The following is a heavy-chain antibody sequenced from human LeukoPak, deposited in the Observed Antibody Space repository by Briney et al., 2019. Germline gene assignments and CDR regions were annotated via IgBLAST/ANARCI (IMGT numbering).Heavy chain of an antibody. CDR3: ARYMAPSAYDSFDY. V-gene: IGHV3-7*01. CDR1: GFTFSSYW. D-gene: IGHD3-22*01. CDR2: IKQDGSEK. Sequence: GGSLRLSCAASGFTFSSYWMSWVRQAPGKGLEWVANIKQDGSEKYYVDSVKGRFTISRDNAKNSLYLQMNSLRAEDTAVYYCARYMAPSAYDSFDYWGQGTLVTVSS. J-gene: IGHJ4*02.